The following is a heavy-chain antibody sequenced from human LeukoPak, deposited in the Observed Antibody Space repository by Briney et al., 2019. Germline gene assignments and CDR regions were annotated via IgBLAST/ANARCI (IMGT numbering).Heavy chain of an antibody. J-gene: IGHJ4*02. D-gene: IGHD3-10*01. CDR1: GGSFSGYY. V-gene: IGHV4-59*01. CDR2: IYYSGST. CDR3: ARMLWFGELSYFDY. Sequence: SETLSLTCAVYGGSFSGYYWSWIRQPPGKGLERIGYIYYSGSTNYNPSLKSRVTISVDTSKNQFSLKLSSVTAADTAVYYCARMLWFGELSYFDYWGQGTLVTVSS.